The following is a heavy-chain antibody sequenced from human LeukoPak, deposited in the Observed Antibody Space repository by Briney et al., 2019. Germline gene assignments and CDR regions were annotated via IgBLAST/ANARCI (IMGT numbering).Heavy chain of an antibody. CDR2: ITASGGNT. Sequence: PVGSLRLSCAASGFTFSSYARGWVRQAPGKGLEWISAITASGGNTYYADSVKGRFTISRDNSKNTLYLQVNSLRAEDTAVYYCAKGNGYSYGRYYFDYWGQGTLVTVSS. D-gene: IGHD5-18*01. CDR1: GFTFSSYA. CDR3: AKGNGYSYGRYYFDY. J-gene: IGHJ4*02. V-gene: IGHV3-23*01.